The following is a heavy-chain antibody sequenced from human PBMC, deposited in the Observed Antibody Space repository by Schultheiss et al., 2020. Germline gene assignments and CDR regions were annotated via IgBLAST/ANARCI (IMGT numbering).Heavy chain of an antibody. CDR3: ASSIYDSSGYYGDY. CDR2: INHSGST. CDR1: GGSISSYY. V-gene: IGHV4-34*01. J-gene: IGHJ4*02. D-gene: IGHD3-22*01. Sequence: SETLSLTCTVSGGSISSYYWSWIRQPPGKGLEWIGEINHSGSTNYNPSLKSRVTISVDTSKNQFSLKLSSVTAADTAVYYCASSIYDSSGYYGDYWGQGTLVTVSS.